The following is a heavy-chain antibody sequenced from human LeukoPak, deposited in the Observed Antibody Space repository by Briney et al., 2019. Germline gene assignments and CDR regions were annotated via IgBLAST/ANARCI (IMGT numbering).Heavy chain of an antibody. Sequence: PSETLSLTCTVSGGSISSSSYDWSWIRQPPGKGLEWIGYIYYSGSTYYNPSLKSRVAISVDTSKNQFSLKLSSVTAADTAVYYCARDGSYYDILTGYYPNYYYGMDVWGQGTTVTVSS. D-gene: IGHD3-9*01. V-gene: IGHV4-30-4*01. CDR1: GGSISSSSYD. J-gene: IGHJ6*02. CDR3: ARDGSYYDILTGYYPNYYYGMDV. CDR2: IYYSGST.